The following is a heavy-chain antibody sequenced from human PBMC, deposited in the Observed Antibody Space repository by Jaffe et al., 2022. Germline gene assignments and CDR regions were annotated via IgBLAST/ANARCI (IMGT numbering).Heavy chain of an antibody. V-gene: IGHV4-34*01. D-gene: IGHD4-17*01. CDR3: ARRPKGATTVTPKYFDY. Sequence: QVQLQQWGAGLLKPSETLSLTCAVYSESFSGYYWSWIRQPPGKGLEWIGEINHSGTTNYNPSLKSRVTISVDTSKNQFSLKLSSVTAADTAVYYCARRPKGATTVTPKYFDYWGQGTLVTVSS. J-gene: IGHJ4*02. CDR2: INHSGTT. CDR1: SESFSGYY.